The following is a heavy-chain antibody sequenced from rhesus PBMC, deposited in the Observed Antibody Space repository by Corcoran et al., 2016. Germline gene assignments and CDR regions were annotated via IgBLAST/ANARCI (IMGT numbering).Heavy chain of an antibody. J-gene: IGHJ4*01. D-gene: IGHD5-24*01. CDR2: IFGGIARP. Sequence: QLQLQESGPGLVKPSETLSLTCAVSGCSISGGYGWSWIRQPPGKGLEWIGHIFGGIARPSYNPALKSRVTIYTATSKNQFALKLSSVTAADTAVYYCARERYSGYYFDYWGQGVLVTVSS. CDR3: ARERYSGYYFDY. CDR1: GCSISGGYG. V-gene: IGHV4-127*01.